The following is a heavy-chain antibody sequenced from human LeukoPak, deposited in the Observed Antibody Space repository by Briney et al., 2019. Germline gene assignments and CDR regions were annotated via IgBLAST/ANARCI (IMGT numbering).Heavy chain of an antibody. CDR2: INHSGST. Sequence: SETLSLTCAVYGGSFSGYYWSWIRQPPGKGLEWIGEINHSGSTNYNPSLKSRVTISVDTSKNQLSLKLHSVTAADTAVYYCARDRSNSWYGWFDPWGQGTLVTVSS. CDR1: GGSFSGYY. V-gene: IGHV4-34*01. D-gene: IGHD6-13*01. J-gene: IGHJ5*02. CDR3: ARDRSNSWYGWFDP.